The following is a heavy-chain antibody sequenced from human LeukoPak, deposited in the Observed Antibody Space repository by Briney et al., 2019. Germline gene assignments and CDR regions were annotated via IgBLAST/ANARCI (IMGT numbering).Heavy chain of an antibody. CDR3: AREFRLKDYSDASRDYYYYYMDV. V-gene: IGHV1-69*13. D-gene: IGHD2-15*01. CDR2: IIPIFGTA. CDR1: GGTFSSYA. J-gene: IGHJ6*03. Sequence: ASVKVSCKASGGTFSSYAISWVRQAPGQGLEWMGGIIPIFGTANYAQKFQGRVTITADESTSTAYMELSSLRSEDTAVYYCAREFRLKDYSDASRDYYYYYMDVWGKGTTVTVSS.